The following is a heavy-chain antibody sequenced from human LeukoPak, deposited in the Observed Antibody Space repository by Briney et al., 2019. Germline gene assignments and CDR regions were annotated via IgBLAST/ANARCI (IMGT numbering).Heavy chain of an antibody. CDR2: IRYDGSNK. D-gene: IGHD3-22*01. CDR1: GFTFSSYG. J-gene: IGHJ4*02. CDR3: ARGLHFRVYDSSDYYPY. V-gene: IGHV3-30*02. Sequence: GGSLRLSCAASGFTFSSYGMHWVRQAPGKGLEWVAFIRYDGSNKYYADSVKGRFTISRDNAQNSLYLQMNSLRAEDTAVYYCARGLHFRVYDSSDYYPYWGQGTLVTVSS.